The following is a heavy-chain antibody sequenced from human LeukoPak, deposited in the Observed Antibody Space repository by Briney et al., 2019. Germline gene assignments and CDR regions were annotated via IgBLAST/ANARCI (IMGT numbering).Heavy chain of an antibody. CDR1: GFTFSSYG. J-gene: IGHJ4*02. D-gene: IGHD3-22*01. CDR3: ARDPNDSSGYFGFDFDY. Sequence: GGSLRLSCAASGFTFSSYGMHWVRQAPGKGLEWVAVIWYDGSNKYYADSAKGRFTISRDNSKNTLYLQMNSLRAEDTAVYYCARDPNDSSGYFGFDFDYWGQGTLVTVSS. CDR2: IWYDGSNK. V-gene: IGHV3-33*01.